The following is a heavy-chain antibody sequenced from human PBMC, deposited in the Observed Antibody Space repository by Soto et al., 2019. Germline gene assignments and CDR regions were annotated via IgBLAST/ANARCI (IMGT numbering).Heavy chain of an antibody. D-gene: IGHD6-19*01. CDR3: ARGKQWLVTYCEWTYYYYYRKDV. CDR1: GGTFSSYA. V-gene: IGHV1-69*13. Sequence: SVKVSCKASGGTFSSYAISWVRQAPGQGLEWMGGIIPIFGTANYAQKFQGRVTITADEPTSTAYMELSSLRSEDTAVYYCARGKQWLVTYCEWTYYYYYRKDVWSQGTTDTGSS. J-gene: IGHJ6*02. CDR2: IIPIFGTA.